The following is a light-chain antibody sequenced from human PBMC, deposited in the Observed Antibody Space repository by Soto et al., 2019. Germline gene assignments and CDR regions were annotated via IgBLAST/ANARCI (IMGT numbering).Light chain of an antibody. V-gene: IGKV3-20*01. J-gene: IGKJ2*01. Sequence: EIGLTQSPGTLSLSPGERASLSSRASQSVTSNYLAWYQQKPGQAPRLLLYGGSSMATGIPDRFSGSGSGTDFTLTSRRLEPEDFAVYDCQQYGSSTRYTLGQGTKLEIK. CDR1: QSVTSNY. CDR2: GGS. CDR3: QQYGSSTRYT.